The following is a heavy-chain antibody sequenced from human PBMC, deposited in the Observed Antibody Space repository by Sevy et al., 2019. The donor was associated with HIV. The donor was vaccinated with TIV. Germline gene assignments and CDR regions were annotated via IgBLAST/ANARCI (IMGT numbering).Heavy chain of an antibody. D-gene: IGHD3-22*01. CDR1: GGTFSSSA. J-gene: IGHJ3*02. CDR3: ARPSDTSALFKWAFDI. CDR2: IIPIFGTT. V-gene: IGHV1-69*13. Sequence: ASVKVSCKASGGTFSSSAITWVRQAPRQGLEWMGGIIPIFGTTNYAQNFQGRVTITADESTSTAYMELSSLRSEDTAVYYCARPSDTSALFKWAFDIWGPGTMVTVSS.